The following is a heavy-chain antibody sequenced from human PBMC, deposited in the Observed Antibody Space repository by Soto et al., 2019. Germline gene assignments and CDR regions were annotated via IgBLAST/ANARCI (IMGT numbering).Heavy chain of an antibody. CDR1: GGSISSYC. D-gene: IGHD1-26*01. J-gene: IGHJ4*02. CDR3: ARGVGRYGSNLDY. Sequence: QVQLQESGPGLVKPSETLSLTCTVSGGSISSYCWSWVRQPPGEGLEWIAKICNSGGTNYNPSLKSLVVISADTSRNPFSLKLSSATAADTAVYSCARGVGRYGSNLDYWGQGTLVTVSS. CDR2: ICNSGGT. V-gene: IGHV4-59*01.